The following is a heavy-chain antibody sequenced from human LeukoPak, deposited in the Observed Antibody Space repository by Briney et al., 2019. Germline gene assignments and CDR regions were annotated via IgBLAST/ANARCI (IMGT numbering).Heavy chain of an antibody. CDR2: TSGTSSII. Sequence: GGSLRLSCAASGLTFSSYSMNWVRQAPGKRLEWISYTSGTSSIIYYTPSVKGRFTISRDNGKYSLYLQMNSLRDDDTAVYFCARGTWDGDRTFDIWGQGAMVTVSS. D-gene: IGHD5-24*01. J-gene: IGHJ3*02. CDR1: GLTFSSYS. V-gene: IGHV3-48*02. CDR3: ARGTWDGDRTFDI.